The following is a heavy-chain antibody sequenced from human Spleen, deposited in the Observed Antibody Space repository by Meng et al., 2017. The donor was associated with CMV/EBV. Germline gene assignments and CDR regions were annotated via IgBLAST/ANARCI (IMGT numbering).Heavy chain of an antibody. V-gene: IGHV1-46*01. CDR1: GYTFTSYY. CDR3: ARDREVEGQLDAFDI. Sequence: APVKVSCKASGYTFTSYYMHWVRQAPGQGLEWMGIINPRDGSTSYAQKFQGRVIMTRDTSTSTVYMELSSLRSEDTAVYYCARDREVEGQLDAFDIWGQGTMVTVSS. CDR2: INPRDGST. J-gene: IGHJ3*02. D-gene: IGHD6-6*01.